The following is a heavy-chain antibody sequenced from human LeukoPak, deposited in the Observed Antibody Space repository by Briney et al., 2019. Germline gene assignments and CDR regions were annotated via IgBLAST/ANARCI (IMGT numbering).Heavy chain of an antibody. CDR1: GYTSTSYD. CDR2: MNPNSGNT. Sequence: GASVKVSCKASGYTSTSYDINWVRQATGQGLEWMGWMNPNSGNTGYAQKFQGRVTITRNTSISTAYMELSSLRSEDTAVYYCARGHSSSWKSYYYMDVWGKGTTVTVSS. J-gene: IGHJ6*03. V-gene: IGHV1-8*03. CDR3: ARGHSSSWKSYYYMDV. D-gene: IGHD6-13*01.